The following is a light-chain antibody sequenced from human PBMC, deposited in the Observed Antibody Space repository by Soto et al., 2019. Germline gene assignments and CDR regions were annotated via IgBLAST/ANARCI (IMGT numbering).Light chain of an antibody. CDR1: SSSIGAGFD. Sequence: QSVLTQPPSVSGAPGQRVTISCTWSSSSIGAGFDVHWFQHFPGKAPKLLIYGTTNRPSGVPDRFSGSKSGASASLAITGLQAEDEADYYCQSYDTSLGGYYVFGTGTKVTVL. V-gene: IGLV1-40*01. CDR3: QSYDTSLGGYYV. CDR2: GTT. J-gene: IGLJ1*01.